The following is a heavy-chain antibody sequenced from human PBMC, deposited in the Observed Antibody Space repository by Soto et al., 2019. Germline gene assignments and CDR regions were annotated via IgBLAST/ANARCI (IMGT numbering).Heavy chain of an antibody. CDR2: IWYDGSNK. CDR1: GFTFSSYG. Sequence: QVQLVESGGGVVQPGRSLRLSCAASGFTFSSYGMHWVRQAPGKGLEWVAVIWYDGSNKYYADSVKGRFTISRDNSKNPLYLQMNSLRAEDTAVYYCARDRYCSGGSCSSSFDYWGQGTLVTVSS. D-gene: IGHD2-15*01. J-gene: IGHJ4*02. V-gene: IGHV3-33*01. CDR3: ARDRYCSGGSCSSSFDY.